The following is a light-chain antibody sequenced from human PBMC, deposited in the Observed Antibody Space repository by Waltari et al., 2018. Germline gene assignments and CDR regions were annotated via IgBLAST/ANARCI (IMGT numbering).Light chain of an antibody. J-gene: IGLJ3*02. Sequence: QSVRTQPPSASGTHGQRVNIYCSGSSANIGSNYVYWYQQLPGTAPKLLIYRNNQRPSGVPDRFSGSKSGTSASLAISGLRSEDEADYYCAAWDDSLSGWVFGGGTKLTVL. CDR2: RNN. V-gene: IGLV1-47*01. CDR3: AAWDDSLSGWV. CDR1: SANIGSNY.